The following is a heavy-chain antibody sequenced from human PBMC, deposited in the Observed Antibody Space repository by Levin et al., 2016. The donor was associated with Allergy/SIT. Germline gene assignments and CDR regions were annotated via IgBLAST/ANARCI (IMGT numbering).Heavy chain of an antibody. V-gene: IGHV1-69*01. Sequence: WVRQAPGQGLEWMGGIIPIFGTANYAQKFQGRVTITADESTSTAYMELSSLRSEDTAVYYCARERVTGRPLDYYGMDVWGQGTTVTVSS. CDR3: ARERVTGRPLDYYGMDV. CDR2: IIPIFGTA. J-gene: IGHJ6*02.